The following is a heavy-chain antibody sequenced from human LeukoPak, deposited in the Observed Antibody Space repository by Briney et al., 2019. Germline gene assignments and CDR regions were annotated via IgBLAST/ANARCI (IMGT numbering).Heavy chain of an antibody. CDR3: ARDRIAAAGRGWFDP. Sequence: GGSLRLSCAASGLTFSSYWMHWVRQAPGKGLVWVSRINSDGSSTSYADSVKGRFTISRDNAKNTLYLQMNSLRAEDTAVYYCARDRIAAAGRGWFDPWGQGTLVTVSS. V-gene: IGHV3-74*01. CDR1: GLTFSSYW. CDR2: INSDGSST. D-gene: IGHD6-13*01. J-gene: IGHJ5*02.